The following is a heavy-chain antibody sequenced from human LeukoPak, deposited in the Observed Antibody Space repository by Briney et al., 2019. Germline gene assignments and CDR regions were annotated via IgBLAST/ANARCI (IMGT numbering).Heavy chain of an antibody. D-gene: IGHD6-13*01. CDR1: GYTFTSYG. J-gene: IGHJ3*02. CDR3: ASGRGYSSSWYGDGAFDI. CDR2: ISAYNGNT. V-gene: IGHV1-18*01. Sequence: GASVKVSCKPSGYTFTSYGISWVRQAPGQGLEWMGWISAYNGNTNYAQKLQGRVTMTTDTSTSTAYMELRSLRSDDTAVYYCASGRGYSSSWYGDGAFDIWGQGTMVTVSS.